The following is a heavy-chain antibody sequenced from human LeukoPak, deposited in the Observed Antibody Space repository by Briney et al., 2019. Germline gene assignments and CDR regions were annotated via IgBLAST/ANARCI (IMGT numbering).Heavy chain of an antibody. Sequence: GGSLRLSCAASGFTFSSYSMNWVRQAPGKGLEWLSYISSSGSTIYYAASVKGRFTISRDNAKNSLYLQMNSLRAEDTAVYYCAELGITMIGGVWGKGTTVTISS. CDR2: ISSSGSTI. V-gene: IGHV3-48*04. CDR1: GFTFSSYS. CDR3: AELGITMIGGV. D-gene: IGHD3-10*02. J-gene: IGHJ6*04.